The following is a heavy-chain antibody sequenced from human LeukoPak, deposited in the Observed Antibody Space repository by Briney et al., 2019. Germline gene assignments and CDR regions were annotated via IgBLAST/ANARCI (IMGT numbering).Heavy chain of an antibody. J-gene: IGHJ4*02. CDR3: ARGLGRKYYYGSGSKEVYFDY. V-gene: IGHV4-39*07. CDR1: GGSISSSSYY. Sequence: SETLSLTCTVSGGSISSSSYYWSWIRQPPGKGLEWIGEINHSGSTNYNPSLKSRVTISVDTSKNQFSLKLSSVTAADTAVYYCARGLGRKYYYGSGSKEVYFDYWGQGTLVTVSS. D-gene: IGHD3-10*01. CDR2: INHSGST.